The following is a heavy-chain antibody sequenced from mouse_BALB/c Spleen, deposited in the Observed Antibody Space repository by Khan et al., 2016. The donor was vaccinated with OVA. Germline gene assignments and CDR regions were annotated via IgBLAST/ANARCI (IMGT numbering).Heavy chain of an antibody. J-gene: IGHJ3*01. V-gene: IGHV2-3*01. CDR2: IWGDGST. CDR3: ALYYYGRAWLAY. CDR1: GFSLTSYG. Sequence: QMQLEESGPGLVAPSQSLSITCTVSGFSLTSYGVGWVRQPPGKGLEWLGVIWGDGSTNYHSALISRLNINKDNSKSQVFLKLNSLKTDDTVTYYWALYYYGRAWLAYWGQGTLVTVSA. D-gene: IGHD1-1*01.